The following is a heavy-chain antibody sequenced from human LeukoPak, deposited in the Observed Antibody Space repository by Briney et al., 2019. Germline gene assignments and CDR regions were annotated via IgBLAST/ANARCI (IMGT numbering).Heavy chain of an antibody. CDR1: GGSISSGGYY. V-gene: IGHV4-31*03. CDR2: IYYSGNT. J-gene: IGHJ4*02. Sequence: SETLSLTCTVSGGSISSGGYYWNWIRQFPGEGLEWIGYIYYSGNTYYNPSLKSRITISRDTSKNQFSLKLSSVTAADTAVYYCARGGEAWDSSGNFDYWGQGTLVTVSS. D-gene: IGHD3-22*01. CDR3: ARGGEAWDSSGNFDY.